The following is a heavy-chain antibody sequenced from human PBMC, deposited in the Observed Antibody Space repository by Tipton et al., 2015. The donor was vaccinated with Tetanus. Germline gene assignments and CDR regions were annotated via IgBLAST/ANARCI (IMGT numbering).Heavy chain of an antibody. CDR3: AKDRLCGGECYSL. CDR2: IYYSGST. D-gene: IGHD2-21*01. CDR1: GVSISGGGYY. J-gene: IGHJ4*02. V-gene: IGHV4-31*03. Sequence: TLSLTCTVSGVSISGGGYYWSWVRQHPGKGLEWIGDIYYSGSTHYNPSLKSRVTISVDTSKNQFSLMLTSVTAADTAVYYCAKDRLCGGECYSLWGRGTLVTVSS.